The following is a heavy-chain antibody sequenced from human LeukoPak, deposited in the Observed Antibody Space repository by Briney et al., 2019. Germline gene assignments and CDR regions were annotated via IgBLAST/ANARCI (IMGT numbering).Heavy chain of an antibody. CDR3: ARQRGIAVAVDY. Sequence: GGSLRLSCAASGFTFSTYGIHWVRQAPGKGLEWVAVIRYDGTFKNYADSVKGRFTISRDNSKNTLYMQMNSLRVDDTAVYYCARQRGIAVAVDYWGQGTLVTVSS. CDR2: IRYDGTFK. CDR1: GFTFSTYG. D-gene: IGHD6-19*01. J-gene: IGHJ4*02. V-gene: IGHV3-33*01.